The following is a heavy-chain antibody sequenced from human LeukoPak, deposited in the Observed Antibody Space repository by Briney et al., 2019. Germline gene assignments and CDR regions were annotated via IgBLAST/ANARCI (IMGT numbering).Heavy chain of an antibody. J-gene: IGHJ5*02. CDR1: GFSISSGNF. Sequence: SETLSLTCTVSGFSISSGNFWAWIRQPPGKGLEWIGNIYHSGSTFYNPSLKSRVTMSVDTSKNYFSLKLSSVTAADTALYYCARGLEVNLSLDPWGQGTLVTVSS. D-gene: IGHD2-21*01. CDR3: ARGLEVNLSLDP. CDR2: IYHSGST. V-gene: IGHV4-38-2*02.